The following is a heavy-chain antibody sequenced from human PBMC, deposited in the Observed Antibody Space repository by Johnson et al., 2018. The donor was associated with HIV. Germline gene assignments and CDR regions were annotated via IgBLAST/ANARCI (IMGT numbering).Heavy chain of an antibody. CDR3: ASPIMELQGVDAFDI. D-gene: IGHD1-26*01. CDR1: GFTFSSYA. Sequence: VQLVESGGGVVQPGRSLRLSCAASGFTFSSYAIHWVRQAPGKGLEWVALIWNDGSNKYFADSVKGRFTISRDNSKNTLYLQMNSLRAEDTAVYYCASPIMELQGVDAFDIWGQGTMVTVSS. V-gene: IGHV3-33*01. J-gene: IGHJ3*02. CDR2: IWNDGSNK.